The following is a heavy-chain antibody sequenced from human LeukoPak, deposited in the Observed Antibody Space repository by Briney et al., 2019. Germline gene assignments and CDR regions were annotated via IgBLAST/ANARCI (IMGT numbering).Heavy chain of an antibody. CDR3: ARHSDSSPNFYWYFDL. J-gene: IGHJ2*01. Sequence: SQSRSLTCTVSGASLSSICYDWGWILQPPGKGLEGFGIIYYSGSTYYNPSLKSPVTRSVPTSKTQLSLKLSSVTAADTAVYYCARHSDSSPNFYWYFDLWGRGTLVTVSS. CDR2: IYYSGST. D-gene: IGHD6-13*01. CDR1: GASLSSICYD. V-gene: IGHV4-39*01.